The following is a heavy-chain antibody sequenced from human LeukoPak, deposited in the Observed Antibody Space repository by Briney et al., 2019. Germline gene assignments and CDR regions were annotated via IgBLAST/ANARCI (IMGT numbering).Heavy chain of an antibody. CDR3: ARQERWLPYYFDY. V-gene: IGHV4-34*01. Sequence: SETLSLTCAVYGGSFSGYYWSWIRQPPGKGLEWIGEINHSGSTNYNPSLKSRVTISVDTSKNQFSLKLSSVTAADTAVYYCARQERWLPYYFDYWGRGTLVTVSS. CDR2: INHSGST. CDR1: GGSFSGYY. J-gene: IGHJ4*02. D-gene: IGHD5-12*01.